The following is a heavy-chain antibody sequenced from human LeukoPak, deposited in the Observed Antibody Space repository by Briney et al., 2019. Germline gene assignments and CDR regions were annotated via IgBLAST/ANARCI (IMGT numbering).Heavy chain of an antibody. CDR2: IRSKAYGGTA. J-gene: IGHJ4*02. CDR3: TTYYYDTSGYYYVTY. D-gene: IGHD3-22*01. V-gene: IGHV3-49*04. CDR1: GFTFGDYA. Sequence: GRSLRLSCTASGFTFGDYAMSWVRQAPGRGLEWVGFIRSKAYGGTADYAASLKGRFTISRDDSKNIAYLQMISLKTEDTAVYYCTTYYYDTSGYYYVTYWGQGTLVTVSS.